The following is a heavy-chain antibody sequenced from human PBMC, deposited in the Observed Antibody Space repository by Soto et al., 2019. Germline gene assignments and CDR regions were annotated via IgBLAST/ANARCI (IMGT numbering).Heavy chain of an antibody. CDR2: INRSGST. CDR3: ASGGTSIAAAFFDY. J-gene: IGHJ4*02. CDR1: GGSFSCYY. D-gene: IGHD6-13*01. V-gene: IGHV4-34*01. Sequence: PSETLSLTCAVYGGSFSCYYWSWIRQPPGKGLEWIGEINRSGSTNYNPSLKSRVTISVDTSKNQFSLKLSSVTAADTAVYYCASGGTSIAAAFFDYWGQGTLVTVSS.